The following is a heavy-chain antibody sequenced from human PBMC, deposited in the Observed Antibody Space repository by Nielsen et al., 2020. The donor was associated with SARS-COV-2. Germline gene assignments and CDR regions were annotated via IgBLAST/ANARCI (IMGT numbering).Heavy chain of an antibody. CDR2: IYNSGST. CDR3: ARSAVVLPAATYYYYYYHMDV. D-gene: IGHD2-2*01. J-gene: IGHJ6*03. Sequence: WIRQPPGKGLEWIGYIYNSGSTDYNPSLKSRATISVDKSKNQFSLKLTSVSAADTAVYYCARSAVVLPAATYYYYYYHMDVWGKGTMVTVSS. V-gene: IGHV4-59*01.